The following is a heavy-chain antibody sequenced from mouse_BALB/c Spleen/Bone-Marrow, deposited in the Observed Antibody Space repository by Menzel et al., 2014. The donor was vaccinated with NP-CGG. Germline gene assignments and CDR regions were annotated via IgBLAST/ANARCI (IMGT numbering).Heavy chain of an antibody. V-gene: IGHV1S16*01. D-gene: IGHD1-2*01. Sequence: VQLQQSGAELVRPGASVKLSCKASGYTFTSHWMHWVKLRPGQGFEWIGEINPSNGDTNYNEKFKRKATLTVDKSSSTVYMQLSSLTSEDSAVYYCTNYGYDWGQGTTLTVSS. J-gene: IGHJ2*01. CDR1: GYTFTSHW. CDR3: TNYGYD. CDR2: INPSNGDT.